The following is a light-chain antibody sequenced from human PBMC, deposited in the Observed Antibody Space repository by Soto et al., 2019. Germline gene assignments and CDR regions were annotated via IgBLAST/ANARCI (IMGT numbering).Light chain of an antibody. V-gene: IGKV2-24*01. CDR1: QSLVHSNGHTY. CDR3: MQSTQSPT. J-gene: IGKJ3*01. Sequence: EIVMTQTPLSSPVTLGQPASISCRSSQSLVHSNGHTYLSWLHQRPGQPPRLLIYEVSNRFSGVPDRFSGIGAGTDFTLRISRVEAEDVGVYYCMQSTQSPTFGPGTKVDIK. CDR2: EVS.